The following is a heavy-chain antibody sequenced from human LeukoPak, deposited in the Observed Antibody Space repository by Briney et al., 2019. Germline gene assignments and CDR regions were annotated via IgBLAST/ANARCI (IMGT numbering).Heavy chain of an antibody. V-gene: IGHV1-69*04. CDR1: GGTFSSYT. Sequence: GSSVKVSCKASGGTFSSYTISWVRQAPGQGLEWMGRIIPILGIANYAQRFQGRVTITADKSTSTAYMELSRLRSDDTAVYYCARDQERYDFWSGYYPTVGYYYMDVWGKGTTVTVSS. J-gene: IGHJ6*03. D-gene: IGHD3-3*01. CDR3: ARDQERYDFWSGYYPTVGYYYMDV. CDR2: IIPILGIA.